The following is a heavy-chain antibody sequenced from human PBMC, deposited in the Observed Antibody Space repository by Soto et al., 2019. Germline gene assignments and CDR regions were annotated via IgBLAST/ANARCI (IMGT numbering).Heavy chain of an antibody. CDR3: ARGRGYSGDDHYYYFDMDV. J-gene: IGHJ6*02. Sequence: QVHLVQSGAEVKRPGSSVKVSCKASGDTFSNYAISWVRQAPGQGIEWMGGIIPLFDSASYAQRSHGRVTITADKVTTTSYMELRTLTSEDTAVYYCARGRGYSGDDHYYYFDMDVWGQGTTVTVSS. D-gene: IGHD5-12*01. V-gene: IGHV1-69*06. CDR2: IIPLFDSA. CDR1: GDTFSNYA.